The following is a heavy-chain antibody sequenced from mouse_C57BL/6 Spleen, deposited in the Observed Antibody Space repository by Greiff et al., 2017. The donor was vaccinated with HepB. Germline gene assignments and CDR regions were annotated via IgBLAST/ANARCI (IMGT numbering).Heavy chain of an antibody. CDR1: GYTFTSYW. J-gene: IGHJ1*01. Sequence: QVQLQQPGAELVKPGASVKLSCKASGYTFTSYWMHWVKQRPGQGLEWIGMIHLNSGSTNYNEKFKSKGTLTVDKSSSTPYMQLSGLTSEDSAVYYCARWDYDWYFDVWGAGTTVTVSS. V-gene: IGHV1-64*01. D-gene: IGHD2-4*01. CDR3: ARWDYDWYFDV. CDR2: IHLNSGST.